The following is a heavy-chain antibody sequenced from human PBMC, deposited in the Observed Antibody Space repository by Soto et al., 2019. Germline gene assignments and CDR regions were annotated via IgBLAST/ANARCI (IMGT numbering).Heavy chain of an antibody. V-gene: IGHV1-69*01. D-gene: IGHD2-21*02. CDR1: GGTFSSYA. Sequence: QVQLVQSGAEVKKPGSSVKVSCKASGGTFSSYAISWVRQAPGQGLEWMGGIIPIFGTANYAQKFQGRVMMTADEYTTTAYMELSSMRSEDTAVYYCARGSPYCGGDCYSGGTGGPLYYYYGMDVWGQGTTVTVSS. CDR3: ARGSPYCGGDCYSGGTGGPLYYYYGMDV. J-gene: IGHJ6*02. CDR2: IIPIFGTA.